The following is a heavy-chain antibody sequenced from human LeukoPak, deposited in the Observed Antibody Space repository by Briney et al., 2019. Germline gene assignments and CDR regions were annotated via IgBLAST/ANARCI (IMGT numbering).Heavy chain of an antibody. CDR1: GFTFTNYW. D-gene: IGHD3-16*01. J-gene: IGHJ3*02. CDR3: ARGGGSGRWGSAFDM. CDR2: MKQDGREK. V-gene: IGHV3-7*01. Sequence: AGGSLRLSCVASGFTFTNYWMTWVRQAPGKGLEWVANMKQDGREKYYVDSVKGRFTVSRDNAKNSLYLQMDSLRDEDTAVYYCARGGGSGRWGSAFDMWGQGTMVTVSP.